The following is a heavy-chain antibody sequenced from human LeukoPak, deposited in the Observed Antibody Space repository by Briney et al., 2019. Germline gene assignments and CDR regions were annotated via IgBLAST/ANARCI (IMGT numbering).Heavy chain of an antibody. J-gene: IGHJ4*02. CDR2: ISSDGDTT. Sequence: GGSLRLSCAASGFTFSSYWMHWVRQAPGKGLVWVSRISSDGDTTNYADSVKGRFTISRDNAKNTLYLQMNSLRAEDTAVYYCARVLYSWNDVVDYWGQGTPVTVSS. CDR3: ARVLYSWNDVVDY. CDR1: GFTFSSYW. V-gene: IGHV3-74*01. D-gene: IGHD1-20*01.